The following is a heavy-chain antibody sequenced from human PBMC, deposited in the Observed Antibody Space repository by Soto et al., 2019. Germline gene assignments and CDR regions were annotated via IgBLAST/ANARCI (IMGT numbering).Heavy chain of an antibody. Sequence: ASVKVSCKASGGTFSSYAISWVRQAPGQGLEWMGGIIPIFGTANYAQKFQGRVTITADESTSTAYMELSSLRSEDTAVYYCARSMIAQNWFDPWSQGTLVTVSS. V-gene: IGHV1-69*13. CDR1: GGTFSSYA. D-gene: IGHD3-22*01. J-gene: IGHJ5*02. CDR3: ARSMIAQNWFDP. CDR2: IIPIFGTA.